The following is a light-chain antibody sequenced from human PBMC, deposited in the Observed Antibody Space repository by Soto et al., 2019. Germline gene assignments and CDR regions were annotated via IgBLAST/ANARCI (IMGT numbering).Light chain of an antibody. V-gene: IGLV2-14*03. Sequence: QSALTQPASVSGSPGQSIPISCTGSSSDIGGYNYVYWYQQHPCKAPKLLIYDVSYRPSWISDRFSCSKSGNTASLTISGLQPDGEADYYCSAYGSRSPLFGGGTKLTV. CDR3: SAYGSRSPL. CDR2: DVS. J-gene: IGLJ2*01. CDR1: SSDIGGYNY.